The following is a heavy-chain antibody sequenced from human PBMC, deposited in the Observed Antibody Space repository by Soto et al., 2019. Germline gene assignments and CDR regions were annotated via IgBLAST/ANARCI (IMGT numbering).Heavy chain of an antibody. J-gene: IGHJ4*02. CDR2: IWYDGSNK. CDR1: GFTFSSYG. Sequence: PGGTLRLSCAASGFTFSSYGMHRVRQAPGTGLEWVAVIWYDGSNKYYAASVKGRFTISRDNSKNTLYQQLNSLRAEATSVCNNASYRRLLSFGECDPPGYWGQETMVTFAA. D-gene: IGHD3-10*01. V-gene: IGHV3-33*01. CDR3: ASYRRLLSFGECDPPGY.